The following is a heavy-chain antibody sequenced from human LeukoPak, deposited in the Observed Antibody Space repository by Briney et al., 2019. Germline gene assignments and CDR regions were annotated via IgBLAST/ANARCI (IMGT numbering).Heavy chain of an antibody. J-gene: IGHJ3*02. CDR1: GGSISSYY. D-gene: IGHD1-1*01. CDR3: AREPTGTLDAFDI. Sequence: PSETLSLTCTVSGGSISSYYWSWIRQPPGKGLEWIGYIYYSGSTNYNPSLKSRVTISVDTSKNQFSLKLSSVTAADTAVYYCAREPTGTLDAFDIWGQGTMVTVSS. V-gene: IGHV4-59*12. CDR2: IYYSGST.